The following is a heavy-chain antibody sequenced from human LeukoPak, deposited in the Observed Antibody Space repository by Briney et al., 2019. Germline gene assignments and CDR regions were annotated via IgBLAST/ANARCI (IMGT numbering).Heavy chain of an antibody. Sequence: GGSLRLSCAVSGFTFSSYAMSWVRQAPGKGLEWVSGISGSGGNTYYADSVKGRFTIFRDNSENTLYLQMNSLRAEDTAVYYCVKIQLDLRLRAPQPDSDYWGQGTLVTVSS. CDR1: GFTFSSYA. CDR2: ISGSGGNT. D-gene: IGHD1-1*01. V-gene: IGHV3-23*01. CDR3: VKIQLDLRLRAPQPDSDY. J-gene: IGHJ4*02.